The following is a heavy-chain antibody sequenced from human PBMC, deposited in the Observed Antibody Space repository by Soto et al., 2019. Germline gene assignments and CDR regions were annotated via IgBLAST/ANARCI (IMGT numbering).Heavy chain of an antibody. CDR2: TYYRSKWNN. CDR3: ARGPGAARLDAFDI. Sequence: SQTLSLTCAISGDSVSSNSAAWNWIRQSPSRGLEWLGRTYYRSKWNNDYAVSVKSRITINPDTSKNHFSQQLNSVTPEDTAVYYGARGPGAARLDAFDIWGQGTLVTVSS. J-gene: IGHJ3*02. V-gene: IGHV6-1*01. CDR1: GDSVSSNSAA. D-gene: IGHD6-6*01.